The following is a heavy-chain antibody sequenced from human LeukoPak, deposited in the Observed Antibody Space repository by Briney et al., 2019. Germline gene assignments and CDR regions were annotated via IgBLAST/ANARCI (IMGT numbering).Heavy chain of an antibody. D-gene: IGHD3-10*01. CDR1: GYTFIDYH. V-gene: IGHV1-2*02. Sequence: ASVKVSCKTSGYTFIDYHMHWVRQAPGQGLEWMGGINPNSGGTDYAQKFQGRVTMTRDTSISTAYMELSWLRSDDTAVYYCARPRDYSGAGSYLPSVWGQGTLVTVSS. CDR3: ARPRDYSGAGSYLPSV. CDR2: INPNSGGT. J-gene: IGHJ4*02.